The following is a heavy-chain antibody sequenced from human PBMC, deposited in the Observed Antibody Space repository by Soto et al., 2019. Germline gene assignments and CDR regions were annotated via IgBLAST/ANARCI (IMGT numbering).Heavy chain of an antibody. V-gene: IGHV3-53*01. CDR2: LYTGGTI. Sequence: GGSLRLSCAASGFSVSSKYMSWVRQAPDKGLEWVSVLYTGGTIFYTDSVRGRFTISRNSSNNTLYLQMNSLRAEDTAVYYCARGCGGGSCYSDWDYWGQGTLVTVSS. CDR3: ARGCGGGSCYSDWDY. D-gene: IGHD2-15*01. J-gene: IGHJ4*02. CDR1: GFSVSSKY.